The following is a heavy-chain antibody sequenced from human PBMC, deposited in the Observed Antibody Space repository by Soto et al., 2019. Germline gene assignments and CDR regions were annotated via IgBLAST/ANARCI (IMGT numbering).Heavy chain of an antibody. Sequence: QGQLVQSGGEAKKPGASVKVSCKASGYTFTRYGISWVRQAPAQGLEWMGWISGYNGDTNYAQKFQGRVTMTIDTSTSTAYMELRSLTSDDTAVYYCAKNGQPPYYYYGMDVWGQGTTVTVSS. V-gene: IGHV1-18*01. D-gene: IGHD2-8*01. CDR2: ISGYNGDT. CDR1: GYTFTRYG. CDR3: AKNGQPPYYYYGMDV. J-gene: IGHJ6*02.